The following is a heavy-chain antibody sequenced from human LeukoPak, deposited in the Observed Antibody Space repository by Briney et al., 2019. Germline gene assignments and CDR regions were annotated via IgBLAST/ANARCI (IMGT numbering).Heavy chain of an antibody. CDR2: TYYSGST. D-gene: IGHD3-22*01. V-gene: IGHV4-30-4*01. J-gene: IGHJ5*02. CDR3: ARPYYYDSRIDP. CDR1: GGSISSGDYY. Sequence: PSQTLSLTCTVSGGSISSGDYYWSWIRQPPGKGLEWIGYTYYSGSTYYNPSLKSRATISVDTSKNQFSLKLTSVTAADTAVYYCARPYYYDSRIDPWGQGTLSPSPQ.